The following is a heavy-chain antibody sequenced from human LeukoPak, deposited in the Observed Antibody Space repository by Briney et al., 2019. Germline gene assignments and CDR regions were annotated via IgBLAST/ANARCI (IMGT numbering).Heavy chain of an antibody. J-gene: IGHJ4*02. CDR2: ISYDGSNK. D-gene: IGHD2-2*02. Sequence: GGSLRLSCAASGFTFSSYAMHWVRQAPGKGLEWVAVISYDGSNKYYADSVKGRFTISRDNSKNTLYLQMNSLRAEDTAVYYCARDDCSSTSCYKNFDYWGRGTLVTVSS. CDR1: GFTFSSYA. V-gene: IGHV3-30-3*01. CDR3: ARDDCSSTSCYKNFDY.